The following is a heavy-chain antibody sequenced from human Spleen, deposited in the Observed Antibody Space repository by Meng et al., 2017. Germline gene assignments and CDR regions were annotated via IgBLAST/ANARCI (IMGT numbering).Heavy chain of an antibody. CDR3: ARDWKDYGDYSAFDI. V-gene: IGHV1-18*01. CDR2: ISAYNGNT. Sequence: ASVKVSCKASGYTFTSYGISWVRQAPGQGLEWMGWISAYNGNTNYAQKLQGRVTMTTDTSTSTAYMELRSLRSDDTAVYYCARDWKDYGDYSAFDIWGQGTMVTVSS. D-gene: IGHD4-17*01. J-gene: IGHJ3*02. CDR1: GYTFTSYG.